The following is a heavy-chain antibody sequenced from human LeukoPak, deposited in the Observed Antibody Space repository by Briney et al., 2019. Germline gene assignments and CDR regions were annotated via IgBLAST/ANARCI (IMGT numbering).Heavy chain of an antibody. CDR3: ARAYCSGGRCYSPPDY. J-gene: IGHJ4*02. Sequence: ASVKVSCKASGNTFTGYYMHWVRQAPGQGLEWMGWINPNTGVTNYAQEFQGRVTMTRDTSIITAYLELSTLRSDDTAVYYCARAYCSGGRCYSPPDYWGQGTLVTVSS. D-gene: IGHD2-15*01. CDR1: GNTFTGYY. V-gene: IGHV1-2*02. CDR2: INPNTGVT.